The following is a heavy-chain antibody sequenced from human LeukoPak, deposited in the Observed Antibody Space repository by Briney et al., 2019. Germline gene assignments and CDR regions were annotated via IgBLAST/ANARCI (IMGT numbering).Heavy chain of an antibody. J-gene: IGHJ4*02. CDR2: ISSSGSTI. D-gene: IGHD3-9*01. V-gene: IGHV3-11*04. CDR1: GFTFSDYY. Sequence: GGSLRLSCAASGFTFSDYYMSWIRQAPGKGLEWVSYISSSGSTIYYADSVKGRFTISRDNAKSSLYLQMNSLRAEDTAVYYCARDRYFDWSKYYFDYWGQGTLVTVSS. CDR3: ARDRYFDWSKYYFDY.